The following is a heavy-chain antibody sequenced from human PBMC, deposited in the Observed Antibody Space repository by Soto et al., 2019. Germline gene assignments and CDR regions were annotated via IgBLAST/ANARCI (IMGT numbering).Heavy chain of an antibody. D-gene: IGHD3-22*01. V-gene: IGHV1-3*01. CDR3: TRDHYFDSDGYSPYFAS. CDR2: ITAGNGNA. CDR1: GYMFTRYA. J-gene: IGHJ4*02. Sequence: QVQLVQSGAEVKKPGASVKVSCKASGYMFTRYAVHWVRQAPGQRLEWMGWITAGNGNAKYSEKFQGRVTFTTDTSASTAYMDLSSLRSEDTGVYYCTRDHYFDSDGYSPYFASWGQGTLVTVSS.